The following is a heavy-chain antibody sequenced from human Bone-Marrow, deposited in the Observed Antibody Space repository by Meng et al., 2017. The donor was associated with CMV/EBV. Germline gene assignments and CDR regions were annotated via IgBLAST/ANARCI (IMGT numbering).Heavy chain of an antibody. CDR2: ISYDGSNK. CDR3: ASLPTIAYYYYGMDV. Sequence: GESLKISCAASGFTFSSYAMHWVRQAPGKGLEWVAVISYDGSNKYYADSVKGRFTISRDNSKNTLYLQMNSLRAEDTAVYYCASLPTIAYYYYGMDVWRQGTKVTVSS. CDR1: GFTFSSYA. D-gene: IGHD4/OR15-4a*01. J-gene: IGHJ6*02. V-gene: IGHV3-30-3*01.